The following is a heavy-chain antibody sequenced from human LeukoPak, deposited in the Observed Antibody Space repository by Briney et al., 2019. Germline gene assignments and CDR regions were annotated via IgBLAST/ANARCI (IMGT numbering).Heavy chain of an antibody. CDR2: ISSNGGGT. V-gene: IGHV3-64*04. CDR1: GFTFNNYA. D-gene: IGHD5-18*01. CDR3: ARGAYSYGRFYY. J-gene: IGHJ4*02. Sequence: GGSLRLSCSASGFTFNNYAMHWVRQAPGKGLEYVSAISSNGGGTDYTDSVKGRFTISRDNAKNSLYLQMNSLRDEDTAVYYCARGAYSYGRFYYWGQGTLVTVSS.